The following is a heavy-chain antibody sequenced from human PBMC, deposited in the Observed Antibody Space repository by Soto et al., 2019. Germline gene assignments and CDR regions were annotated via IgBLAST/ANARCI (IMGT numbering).Heavy chain of an antibody. D-gene: IGHD3-3*01. CDR1: GGTFSSYA. J-gene: IGHJ4*02. CDR2: IIPIFGTA. V-gene: IGHV1-69*01. Sequence: QVQLVQAGAEVKKPGSSVKVSCKASGGTFSSYAISWVRQAPGQGLEWMGGIIPIFGTANYAQKCQGRVTITADESTSTAYMELSSLRSEDTAVYYCARDHEGGVGIGVFDYWGQGTLVTVSS. CDR3: ARDHEGGVGIGVFDY.